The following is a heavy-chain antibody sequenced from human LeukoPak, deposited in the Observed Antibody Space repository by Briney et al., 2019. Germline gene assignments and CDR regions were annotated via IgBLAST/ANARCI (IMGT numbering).Heavy chain of an antibody. D-gene: IGHD1-14*01. CDR3: ARRRAGQNWFDP. V-gene: IGHV4-34*01. CDR1: GGSFSGYY. Sequence: SETLSLTCAVYGGSFSGYYWSWIRQPPGKGLEWIGEINHSGSTNYNPSLKSRVTISVDTSKNQFSLKLSSVAAADTAVYYCARRRAGQNWFDPWGQGTLVTVSS. CDR2: INHSGST. J-gene: IGHJ5*02.